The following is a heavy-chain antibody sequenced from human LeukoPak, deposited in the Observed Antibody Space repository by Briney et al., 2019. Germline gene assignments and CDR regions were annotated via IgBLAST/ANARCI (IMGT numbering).Heavy chain of an antibody. CDR2: IYYSGST. V-gene: IGHV4-39*01. Sequence: SETLSLTCTVSGGSISSSSYYWGWIRQPPGKGLEWIGSIYYSGSTYYNPSLKSRVTISVDTSKNQFSLKLSSVTAADTAVYYCARLHDSSGYSDYWGQGTLVTVSS. J-gene: IGHJ4*02. D-gene: IGHD3-22*01. CDR3: ARLHDSSGYSDY. CDR1: GGSISSSSYY.